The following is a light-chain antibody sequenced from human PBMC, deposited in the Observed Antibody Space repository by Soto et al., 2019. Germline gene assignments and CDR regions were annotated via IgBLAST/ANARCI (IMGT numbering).Light chain of an antibody. V-gene: IGLV3-21*02. J-gene: IGLJ3*02. Sequence: SYELTQPPSVSVAPGQTASITCGGDTMRIKNVHWYQQKAGQAPVLVVYDDTGRSSGIPERFSGSNHGNTATLTINRVEAEDEADFYCQVWDSKRNHVVFGGGTQLTVL. CDR2: DDT. CDR1: TMRIKN. CDR3: QVWDSKRNHVV.